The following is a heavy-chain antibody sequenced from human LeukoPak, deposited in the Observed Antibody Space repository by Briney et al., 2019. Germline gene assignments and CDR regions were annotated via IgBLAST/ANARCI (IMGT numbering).Heavy chain of an antibody. CDR3: ARGGLRVMVYRLYYMDV. Sequence: ASVKVSCKASGYTFTGYYMHWVRQAPGQGLEWMGWINPNSGDTKYAQKFQGRVTMTRDTSISTAYMELTRLRSDDTAVYYCARGGLRVMVYRLYYMDVWGKGTTVTVSS. D-gene: IGHD2-8*01. J-gene: IGHJ6*03. CDR1: GYTFTGYY. V-gene: IGHV1-2*02. CDR2: INPNSGDT.